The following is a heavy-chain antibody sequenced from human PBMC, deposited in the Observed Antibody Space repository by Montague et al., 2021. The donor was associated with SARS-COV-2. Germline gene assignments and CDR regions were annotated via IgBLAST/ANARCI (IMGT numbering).Heavy chain of an antibody. V-gene: IGHV3-66*01. D-gene: IGHD6-19*01. CDR2: IYSGSGST. Sequence: SLRLSCAASGFTVSSNYVSWVRQAPGKGLEWVSVIYSGSGSTCYADSVKGRFTISRDISKNTLYLQMNSLRAEDTAVYYCARAPGSSYSSGWYDYYYGMDVWGQGTTVTVSS. CDR1: GFTVSSNY. CDR3: ARAPGSSYSSGWYDYYYGMDV. J-gene: IGHJ6*02.